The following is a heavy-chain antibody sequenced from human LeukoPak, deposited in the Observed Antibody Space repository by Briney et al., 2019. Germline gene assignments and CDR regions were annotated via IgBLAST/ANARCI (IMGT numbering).Heavy chain of an antibody. V-gene: IGHV1-2*02. CDR3: ARLARYSSSPISPLYYYYYMDV. CDR2: INPNSGGT. D-gene: IGHD6-6*01. J-gene: IGHJ6*03. CDR1: GYTFTGYY. Sequence: GASVKVSCKASGYTFTGYYMHWVRQAPGQGLEWMGWINPNSGGTNYAQKFQGRVTMTRDMSTSTVYMELSSLRSEDTALYYCARLARYSSSPISPLYYYYYMDVWGKGTTVTVSS.